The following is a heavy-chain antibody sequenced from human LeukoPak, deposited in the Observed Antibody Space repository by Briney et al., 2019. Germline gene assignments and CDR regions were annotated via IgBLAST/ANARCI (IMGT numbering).Heavy chain of an antibody. CDR3: ARDVGYSYGSSYFDY. V-gene: IGHV4-4*07. CDR1: GGSFSSYY. CDR2: IYTSGST. Sequence: SETLSLTCAVYGGSFSSYYWSWIRQPAGKGLEWIGRIYTSGSTNYNPSLKSRVTMSVDTSKNQFSLKLSSVTAADTAVYYCARDVGYSYGSSYFDYWGQGTLVTVSS. J-gene: IGHJ4*02. D-gene: IGHD5-18*01.